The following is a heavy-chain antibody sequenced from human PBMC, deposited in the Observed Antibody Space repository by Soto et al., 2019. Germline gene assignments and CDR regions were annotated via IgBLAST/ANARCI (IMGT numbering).Heavy chain of an antibody. V-gene: IGHV1-69*02. Sequence: QVQLVQSGAEVKKPGSSVKVSCKASGGTFSSYTISRVRQAPGQGLEWMGRIIPILGIANYAQKFQGRVTITADKSTSTAYMELSSLRSEDTAVYYCARVDYYDSTGSWGQGTLVTVSS. D-gene: IGHD3-22*01. CDR1: GGTFSSYT. J-gene: IGHJ1*01. CDR3: ARVDYYDSTGS. CDR2: IIPILGIA.